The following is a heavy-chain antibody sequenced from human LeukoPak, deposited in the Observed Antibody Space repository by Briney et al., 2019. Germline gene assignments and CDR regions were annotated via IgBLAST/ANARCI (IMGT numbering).Heavy chain of an antibody. CDR1: GGSISSSSYY. V-gene: IGHV4-39*07. Sequence: PSETLSLTCTVSGGSISSSSYYWGWIRQPPGKGLEWIGSIYYSGSTYYNPSLKSRVTISVDTSKNQFSLKLSSVTAADTAVYYYARDAQDYFDYWGQGTLVTVSS. CDR3: ARDAQDYFDY. J-gene: IGHJ4*02. CDR2: IYYSGST.